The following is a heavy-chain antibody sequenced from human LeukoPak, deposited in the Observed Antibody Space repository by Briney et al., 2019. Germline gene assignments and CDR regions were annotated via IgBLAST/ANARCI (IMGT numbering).Heavy chain of an antibody. J-gene: IGHJ6*02. D-gene: IGHD5-18*01. Sequence: GGSLRLSCAAPGFTFSAYAMNWVRQAPGKGLEWVSVIGASGGGTYYADSVKGRFTISRDNSHNTLYLHMNSLRAEDTAVYYCAKEGGYTYGQNQYYAMDVWGQGTTVTVSS. CDR3: AKEGGYTYGQNQYYAMDV. CDR1: GFTFSAYA. CDR2: IGASGGGT. V-gene: IGHV3-23*01.